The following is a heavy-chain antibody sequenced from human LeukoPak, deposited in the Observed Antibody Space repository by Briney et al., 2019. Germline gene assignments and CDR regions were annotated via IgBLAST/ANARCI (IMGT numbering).Heavy chain of an antibody. D-gene: IGHD2-2*02. CDR1: GGSFSGYY. CDR3: ARVYRDGGWFDP. V-gene: IGHV4-34*01. Sequence: SETLSLTCAVYGGSFSGYYWSWIRQPPGKGLEWIGEINHSGSTNYNPSLKSRVTISVDTSKNQSSLKLSSVTAADTAVYYCARVYRDGGWFDPWGQGTLVTVSS. CDR2: INHSGST. J-gene: IGHJ5*02.